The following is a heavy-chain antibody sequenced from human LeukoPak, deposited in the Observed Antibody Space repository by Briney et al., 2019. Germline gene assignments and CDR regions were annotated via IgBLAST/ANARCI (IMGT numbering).Heavy chain of an antibody. CDR1: GYTFTSYD. D-gene: IGHD5-12*01. CDR2: MNPNSGNT. V-gene: IGHV1-8*01. J-gene: IGHJ4*02. Sequence: GASVKVSCKASGYTFTSYDINWVRQATGQGLEWMGWMNPNSGNTGYAQKFQGRVTMTRNTSISTAYMELSRLRSDDTAVYYCARVGVATKSRDYWGQGTLVTVST. CDR3: ARVGVATKSRDY.